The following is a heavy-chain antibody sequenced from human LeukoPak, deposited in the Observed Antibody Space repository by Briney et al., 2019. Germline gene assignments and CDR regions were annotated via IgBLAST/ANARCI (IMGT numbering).Heavy chain of an antibody. CDR1: GGTFGSYV. CDR3: AKEGDTALVTGYFDL. Sequence: SVKVSCKASGGTFGSYVISWVRQAPGQGLEWMGGIIPIYGTAHYAQKFQGRLTITADESTSTVYMEMSSLRSEDTAMYYCAKEGDTALVTGYFDLWGRGTLVTVSA. D-gene: IGHD5-18*01. CDR2: IIPIYGTA. J-gene: IGHJ2*01. V-gene: IGHV1-69*01.